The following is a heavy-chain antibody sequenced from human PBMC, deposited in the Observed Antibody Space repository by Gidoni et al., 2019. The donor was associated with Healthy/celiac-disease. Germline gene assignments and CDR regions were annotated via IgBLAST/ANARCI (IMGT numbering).Heavy chain of an antibody. CDR2: IYYSGST. J-gene: IGHJ6*02. Sequence: QLQLQESGPGLVKPSETLSLTCTVSGGSISSSSYYWGWIRQPPGKGLEWIGSIYYSGSTYYNPSLKSRVTISVDTSKNQFSLKLSSVTAADTAVYYCARVRGWFGESSGYYYYYYGMDVWGQGTTVTVSS. D-gene: IGHD3-10*01. V-gene: IGHV4-39*07. CDR3: ARVRGWFGESSGYYYYYYGMDV. CDR1: GGSISSSSYY.